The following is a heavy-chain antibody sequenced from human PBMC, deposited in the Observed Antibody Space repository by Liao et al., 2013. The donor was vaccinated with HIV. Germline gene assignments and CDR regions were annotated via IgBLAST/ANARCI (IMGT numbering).Heavy chain of an antibody. CDR3: ARGPFNYYGSSGYYLGRAYYFDY. J-gene: IGHJ4*02. Sequence: QVQLQESGPGLVKPSQTLSLTCTVSGASISTGNYYWSWIRQPPGKGLEWIGYIYYSGATYYNPSLKSRLTMSVDTSKNQFSLKLSSVTAADTAVYYCARGPFNYYGSSGYYLGRAYYFDYWGQGTLVTVSS. CDR2: IYYSGAT. D-gene: IGHD3-22*01. V-gene: IGHV4-30-4*08. CDR1: GASISTGNYY.